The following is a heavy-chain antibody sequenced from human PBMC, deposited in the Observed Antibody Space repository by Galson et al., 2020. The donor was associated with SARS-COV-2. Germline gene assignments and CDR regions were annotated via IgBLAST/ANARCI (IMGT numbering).Heavy chain of an antibody. D-gene: IGHD3-10*01. CDR3: ARATRTDGSGSWVY. V-gene: IGHV4-34*01. Sequence: SQASETLSLTCAVYGGSFSGYYWSWIRQPPGKGLEWIGEINHSGSTNYNPSLKSRVTISVDTSKNQFSLKLSSVTAADTAVYYCARATRTDGSGSWVYWGQGTLVTVSS. CDR2: INHSGST. CDR1: GGSFSGYY. J-gene: IGHJ4*02.